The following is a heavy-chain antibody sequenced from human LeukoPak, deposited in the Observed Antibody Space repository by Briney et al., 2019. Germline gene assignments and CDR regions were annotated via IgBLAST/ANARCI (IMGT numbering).Heavy chain of an antibody. CDR1: GFTFSGAW. CDR3: TTGWVPGVEGVNPLVY. D-gene: IGHD3-10*01. V-gene: IGHV3-15*01. Sequence: GGSLRLSCAASGFTFSGAWMNWVRQAPGRGLEWVGRVKSKSDGETTDYAAPVKGRITISRDDSKSTVYLQMNSLKSEDTAVYYCTTGWVPGVEGVNPLVYWGQGTLVTVSS. J-gene: IGHJ4*02. CDR2: VKSKSDGETT.